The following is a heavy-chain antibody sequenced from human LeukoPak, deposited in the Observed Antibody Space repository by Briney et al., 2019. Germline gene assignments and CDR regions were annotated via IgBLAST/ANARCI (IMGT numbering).Heavy chain of an antibody. CDR1: GYTFTRHY. CDR2: INPSSGGT. V-gene: IGHV1-46*01. D-gene: IGHD3-10*01. Sequence: GASVKVSCKASGYTFTRHYMNWVRQAPGQGLEWMGKINPSSGGTGYAQKFQGRVTMTRDTSTSTVYMELTSLRSEDTAVYYCARDPGFGIPFGYRGQGTLVTVSS. CDR3: ARDPGFGIPFGY. J-gene: IGHJ4*02.